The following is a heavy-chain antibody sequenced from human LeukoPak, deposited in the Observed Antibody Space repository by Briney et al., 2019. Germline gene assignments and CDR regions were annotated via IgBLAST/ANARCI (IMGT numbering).Heavy chain of an antibody. CDR3: ARRRRDMGAFDY. V-gene: IGHV4-59*08. Sequence: SETLSLTCTVSGGSISSYYWSWIRQPPGKGLEWIGYIYYSVSTNYNPSLKSRVTISVDTSKNQFSLKLSSVTAADTAVYYCARRRRDMGAFDYWGQGTLVTV. D-gene: IGHD1-26*01. J-gene: IGHJ4*02. CDR1: GGSISSYY. CDR2: IYYSVST.